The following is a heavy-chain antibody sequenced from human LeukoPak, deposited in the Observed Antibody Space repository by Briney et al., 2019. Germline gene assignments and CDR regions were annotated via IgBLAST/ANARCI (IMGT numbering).Heavy chain of an antibody. CDR1: GYTFTSYY. V-gene: IGHV1-46*01. J-gene: IGHJ4*02. Sequence: ASVRVSCKASGYTFTSYYMHWVRQAPGQGLEWMGIINPSGGSTSYAQKFQGRVTMTRDTSTSTVYMELSSLRSEDTAVYYCARDRAIAAALLDWGQGTLVTVSS. CDR3: ARDRAIAAALLD. CDR2: INPSGGST. D-gene: IGHD6-13*01.